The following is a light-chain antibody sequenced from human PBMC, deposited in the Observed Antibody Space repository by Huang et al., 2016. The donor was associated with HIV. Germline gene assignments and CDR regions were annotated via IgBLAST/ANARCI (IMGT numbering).Light chain of an antibody. CDR1: QSVSSN. V-gene: IGKV3-15*01. Sequence: EIVMTQSPATLSVSPGERATRSCRASQSVSSNLAWYQQKPGHAPMLLIYGASTRATGIPARFSGSGSWTEFTLTISSLQSEDFAVYYCQQYNNWPRTFGQGTKVEIK. CDR2: GAS. CDR3: QQYNNWPRT. J-gene: IGKJ1*01.